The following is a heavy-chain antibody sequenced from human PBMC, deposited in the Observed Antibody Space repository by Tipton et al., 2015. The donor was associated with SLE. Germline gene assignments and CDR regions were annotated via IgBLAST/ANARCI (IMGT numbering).Heavy chain of an antibody. J-gene: IGHJ3*02. CDR3: ASINDYHGSGADAFDI. D-gene: IGHD3-22*01. CDR1: GGSISSHY. V-gene: IGHV4-59*08. Sequence: TLSLTCTVSGGSISSHYWSWIRQPPGKGLEWIGYIYYSGSTNYNPSLKSRVTISVDTSKNQFSLKLSSVIAADTALYYCASINDYHGSGADAFDIWGQGTLVTVSS. CDR2: IYYSGST.